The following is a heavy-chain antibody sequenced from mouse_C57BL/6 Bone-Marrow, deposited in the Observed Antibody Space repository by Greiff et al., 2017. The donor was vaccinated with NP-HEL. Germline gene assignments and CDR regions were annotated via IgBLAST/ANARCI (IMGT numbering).Heavy chain of an antibody. CDR1: GYSITSGYY. CDR2: ISYDGSN. J-gene: IGHJ2*01. Sequence: EVQRVESGPGLVKPSQSLSLTCSVTGYSITSGYYWNWIRQFPGNKLEWMGYISYDGSNNYNPSLKNRISITRDTSKNQFFLKLNSVTTEDTATYYCARAGDINVFDYWGQGTTLTVSS. V-gene: IGHV3-6*01. D-gene: IGHD1-1*01. CDR3: ARAGDINVFDY.